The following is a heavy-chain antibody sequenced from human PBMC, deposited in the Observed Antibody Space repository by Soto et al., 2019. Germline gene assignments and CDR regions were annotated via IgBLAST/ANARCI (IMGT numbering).Heavy chain of an antibody. CDR1: GLTVSSNY. V-gene: IGHV3-66*01. CDR2: IYDRGST. J-gene: IGHJ6*03. Sequence: EVQLVESGGGLVQPGGSLRLSCAASGLTVSSNYMKWVSQAPGEGLESVALIYDRGSTHYAESVKGRFTISRDNSKHTVFLQVNSLRGEDTAVYYCARVANERVEFGTAGGGAYFYYCMDVGGKGTAVTVSS. CDR3: ARVANERVEFGTAGGGAYFYYCMDV. D-gene: IGHD3-16*01.